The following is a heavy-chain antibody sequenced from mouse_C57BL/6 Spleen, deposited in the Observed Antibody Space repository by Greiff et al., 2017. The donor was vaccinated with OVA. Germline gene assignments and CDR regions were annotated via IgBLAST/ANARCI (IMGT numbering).Heavy chain of an antibody. J-gene: IGHJ3*01. CDR1: GYSITSGYY. D-gene: IGHD2-4*01. CDR2: ISYDGSN. Sequence: EVQLVESGPGLVKPSQSLSLTCSVTGYSITSGYYWNWIRQFPGNKLEWMGYISYDGSNNYNPSLKNRISITRDTSKNQFFLKLNSVTTEDTATYYCARDLNYDYDGGAFAYWGQGTLVTVSA. V-gene: IGHV3-6*01. CDR3: ARDLNYDYDGGAFAY.